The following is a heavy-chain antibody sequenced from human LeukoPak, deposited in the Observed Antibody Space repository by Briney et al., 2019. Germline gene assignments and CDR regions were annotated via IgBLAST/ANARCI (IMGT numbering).Heavy chain of an antibody. CDR1: GYTLTNYG. CDR2: INTANGDT. V-gene: IGHV1-3*04. D-gene: IGHD3-10*01. J-gene: IGHJ4*02. CDR3: ARTYYSASGSYPY. Sequence: GASVKVSCKASGYTLTNYGMHWVRQAPGQRLEWMAWINTANGDTKYSQKFQDRVTITRDTSATIVYMELSSLRYEDTAVYYCARTYYSASGSYPYWGQGTLVTVSS.